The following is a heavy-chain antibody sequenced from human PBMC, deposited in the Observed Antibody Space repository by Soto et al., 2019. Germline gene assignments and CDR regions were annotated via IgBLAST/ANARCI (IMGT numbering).Heavy chain of an antibody. CDR1: GGTFSSYT. V-gene: IGHV1-69*08. J-gene: IGHJ4*02. Sequence: QVQLVQSGAEVKKPGSSVKVSCEASGGTFSSYTISWVRQAPGQGLEWMGRIIPILGIANYAQKCLGRVAITADTSTKPAYMELDRLRSEEPAVYYWGREPGDFWGQGTLVTVSS. CDR2: IIPILGIA. CDR3: GREPGDF.